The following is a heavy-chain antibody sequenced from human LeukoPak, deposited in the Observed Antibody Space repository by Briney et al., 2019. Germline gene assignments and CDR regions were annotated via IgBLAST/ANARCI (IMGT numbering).Heavy chain of an antibody. CDR2: IRYTGST. CDR3: ARHVAPDMDYFDY. V-gene: IGHV4-59*08. CDR1: GGSVSGYY. Sequence: PSETLSLTCTVSGGSVSGYYWTWIRQSPGKRPEWLAYIRYTGSTNYNPSRKSRLTLSVDTSKNQFSLTLTSVTAADTAVYYCARHVAPDMDYFDYWGPGTLVTVSP. D-gene: IGHD2-15*01. J-gene: IGHJ4*02.